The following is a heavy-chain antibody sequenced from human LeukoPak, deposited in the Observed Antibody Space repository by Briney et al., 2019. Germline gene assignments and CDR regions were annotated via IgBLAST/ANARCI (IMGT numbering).Heavy chain of an antibody. V-gene: IGHV3-23*01. Sequence: GGSLRLSCAASGFTFSSYAMGWVRQAPGKGLEWVSAISGSGGSTYYADSVKGRFTISRDNSKNTLYLQMNSLRAEDTAVYYCAKGALGYCSSTSCYAGMDVWGQGTTVTVSS. CDR1: GFTFSSYA. J-gene: IGHJ6*02. D-gene: IGHD2-2*01. CDR3: AKGALGYCSSTSCYAGMDV. CDR2: ISGSGGST.